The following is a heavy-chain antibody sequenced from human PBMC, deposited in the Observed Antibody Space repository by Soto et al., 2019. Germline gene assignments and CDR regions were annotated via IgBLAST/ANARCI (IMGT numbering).Heavy chain of an antibody. CDR3: ARGRSHSTYFYYGIDV. V-gene: IGHV4-59*01. CDR2: FYYNGNT. D-gene: IGHD3-10*01. Sequence: SETPSLTCSVSSGSITSYYWNWIRQPPGKGLEWIGYFYYNGNTDYNPSLKGRVTISLATSKNQVSLRLTSVTAEDTAVYYCARGRSHSTYFYYGIDVWGQGTTVTV. CDR1: SGSITSYY. J-gene: IGHJ6*02.